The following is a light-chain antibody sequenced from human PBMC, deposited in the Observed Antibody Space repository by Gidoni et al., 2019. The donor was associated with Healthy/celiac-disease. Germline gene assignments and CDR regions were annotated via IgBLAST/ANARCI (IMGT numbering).Light chain of an antibody. Sequence: DIQMTQSPSTLSASVGDRVTITCRASQSISSCLAWYQQRPGKIPRLLIYKASSLDSGIPSRFSGSGSGTEFTLTISSLQPDDFATYYCQQYNSYSPLTFGEGTKVEIK. J-gene: IGKJ4*01. CDR2: KAS. V-gene: IGKV1-5*03. CDR3: QQYNSYSPLT. CDR1: QSISSC.